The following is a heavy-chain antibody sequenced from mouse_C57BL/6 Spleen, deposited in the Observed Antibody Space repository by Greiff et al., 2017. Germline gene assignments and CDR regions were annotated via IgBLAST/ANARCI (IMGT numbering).Heavy chain of an antibody. CDR1: GYAFTNYL. V-gene: IGHV1-54*01. CDR2: INPGSGGT. J-gene: IGHJ1*03. CDR3: ARPPSPDWYFDV. Sequence: QVQLQQSGAELVRPGTSVKVSCKASGYAFTNYLIEWVKQRPGQGLEWIGVINPGSGGTNYNEKFKGKATLTADKSSSTAYMQLSSLTSEDSAVYFCARPPSPDWYFDVWGTGTTVTVSS.